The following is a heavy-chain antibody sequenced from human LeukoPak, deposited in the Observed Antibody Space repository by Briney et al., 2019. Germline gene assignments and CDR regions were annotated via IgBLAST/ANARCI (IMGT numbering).Heavy chain of an antibody. CDR3: ARLESEVFYY. D-gene: IGHD1-1*01. Sequence: GGSLRLSCAASGFTFSSYGMHWVRQAPGKGLEWVAVISYDGSNNFYADSVKGRFTISRDNAKNSLYLQMNSLRAEDTAVYYCARLESEVFYYWGQGTLVTVSS. V-gene: IGHV3-30*03. CDR1: GFTFSSYG. J-gene: IGHJ4*02. CDR2: ISYDGSNN.